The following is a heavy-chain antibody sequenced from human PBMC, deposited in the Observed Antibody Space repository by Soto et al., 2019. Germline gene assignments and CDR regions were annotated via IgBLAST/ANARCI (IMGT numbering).Heavy chain of an antibody. CDR2: INHSGSA. J-gene: IGHJ4*02. CDR3: ARGLITGSHYSGGWYYFDS. V-gene: IGHV4-34*01. D-gene: IGHD6-19*01. Sequence: QVQLQQSGAGLLKPSETLSLTCAVYGESFSGYIWTWIRQTPGKGLRWIGQINHSGSAYYNPSLKRRVTISVHTSNSQFSLELSSVTAADTAVYYCARGLITGSHYSGGWYYFDSWGQGTQVTVPS. CDR1: GESFSGYI.